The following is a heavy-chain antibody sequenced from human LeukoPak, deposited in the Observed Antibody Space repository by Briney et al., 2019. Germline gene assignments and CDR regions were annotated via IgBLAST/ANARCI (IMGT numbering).Heavy chain of an antibody. CDR3: SRGDDFSGDS. CDR2: ISSSSSYI. J-gene: IGHJ5*01. Sequence: PGGSLRLSCAASGFTFSSYSMNWVRQAPGKGLEWVSSISSSSSYIYYTDSVKGRFTISRDNARNLLYLQTSSLRADDTAVYYCSRGDDFSGDSWGQGTLVTVSS. CDR1: GFTFSSYS. D-gene: IGHD3-16*01. V-gene: IGHV3-21*01.